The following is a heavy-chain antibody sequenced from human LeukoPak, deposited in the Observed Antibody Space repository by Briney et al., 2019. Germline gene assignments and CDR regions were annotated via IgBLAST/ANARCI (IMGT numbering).Heavy chain of an antibody. J-gene: IGHJ4*02. CDR3: ARVPGYSNIFDY. V-gene: IGHV1-3*01. CDR1: XXX. CDR2: INAGNGNT. D-gene: IGHD5-18*01. Sequence: XXXMXXVRQAPGQRLEWMGWINAGNGNTKYSQKFQGRVTIIRDTSATTAYMELSSLRSEDTTVYYCARVPGYSNIFDYWGQGTLVTVSS.